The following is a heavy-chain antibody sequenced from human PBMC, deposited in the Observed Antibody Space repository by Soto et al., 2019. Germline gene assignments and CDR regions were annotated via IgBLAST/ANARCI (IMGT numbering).Heavy chain of an antibody. D-gene: IGHD3-9*01. J-gene: IGHJ3*01. Sequence: GESLQIPCKGSGYSFTSYWIVWVRQMPGKGLVWMGIFYPGDSDTRYSPSFQGQVTIPADKSISTAYLPWSSLKASDTVMYYCARPFDFPDAFDLWGQGTLVTVSS. CDR2: FYPGDSDT. CDR3: ARPFDFPDAFDL. V-gene: IGHV5-51*01. CDR1: GYSFTSYW.